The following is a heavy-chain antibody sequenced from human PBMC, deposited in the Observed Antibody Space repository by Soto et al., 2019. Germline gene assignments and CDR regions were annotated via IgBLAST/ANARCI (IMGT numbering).Heavy chain of an antibody. Sequence: QVQLVQSGAEVKKPGSSVEVSCKAVGGTFSSYAISWVRQAPGQGLEWMGGITPIFGTPNYAQKFQGRITVSADRSTSTVYMELSSLRSEDPAIYYCARGIRITGPNGINDYGLEVWGQGTTVTVSS. CDR3: ARGIRITGPNGINDYGLEV. J-gene: IGHJ6*02. CDR2: ITPIFGTP. V-gene: IGHV1-69*06. CDR1: GGTFSSYA. D-gene: IGHD1-20*01.